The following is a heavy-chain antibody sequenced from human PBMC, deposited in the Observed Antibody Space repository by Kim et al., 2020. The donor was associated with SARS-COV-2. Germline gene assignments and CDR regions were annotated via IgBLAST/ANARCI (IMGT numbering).Heavy chain of an antibody. Sequence: GGSLRLSCAASGFTFSSYSMNWVRQAPGKGLEWVSSISSSSSYIYYADSVKGRFTISRDNAKNSLYLQMNSLRAEDTAVYYCARGLSSGYYRSFDYWGQGTLVTVSS. CDR2: ISSSSSYI. CDR3: ARGLSSGYYRSFDY. CDR1: GFTFSSYS. D-gene: IGHD3-22*01. J-gene: IGHJ4*02. V-gene: IGHV3-21*01.